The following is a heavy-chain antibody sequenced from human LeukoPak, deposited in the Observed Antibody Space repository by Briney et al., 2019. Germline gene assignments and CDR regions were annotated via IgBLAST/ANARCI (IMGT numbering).Heavy chain of an antibody. Sequence: ASVKVSCKASGYSFSKYSINWVRQAPGQGLEWMGWINPNSGGTNYAQKFQGWVTMTRDTSISTAYMELSRLRSDDTAVYYCARGEGYGGIYGMDVWGQGTTVTVSS. J-gene: IGHJ6*02. CDR2: INPNSGGT. V-gene: IGHV1-2*04. CDR1: GYSFSKYS. CDR3: ARGEGYGGIYGMDV. D-gene: IGHD4-23*01.